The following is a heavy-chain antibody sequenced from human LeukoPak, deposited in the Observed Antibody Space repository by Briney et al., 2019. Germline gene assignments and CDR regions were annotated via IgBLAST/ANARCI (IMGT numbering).Heavy chain of an antibody. CDR3: ARPFLYWPAQNINYYFDY. J-gene: IGHJ4*02. D-gene: IGHD2-8*02. CDR2: IYHSGST. Sequence: SGILSLTCGVSGGSISSGIWWSWVRQPPGKGLEWIGEIYHSGSTNYNPSLKSRVTISVDTSKNQFSLKLSSVTAADTAVYYCARPFLYWPAQNINYYFDYWGQGTLVTVSS. CDR1: GGSISSGIW. V-gene: IGHV4-4*02.